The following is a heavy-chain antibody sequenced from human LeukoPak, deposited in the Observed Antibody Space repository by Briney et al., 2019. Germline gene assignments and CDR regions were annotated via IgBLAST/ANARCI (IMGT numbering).Heavy chain of an antibody. CDR3: TRRSVAGTFEY. CDR1: GYTFTSYG. J-gene: IGHJ4*02. CDR2: ISAYNGNT. Sequence: ASVKVSCKASGYTFTSYGISWVRQAPGQGLEWMGWISAYNGNTNYAQSLQGRVTMTRNTSTSTAYMDLSSLRSEDTAVYYCTRRSVAGTFEYWGQGTLVTVSS. V-gene: IGHV1-18*01. D-gene: IGHD6-19*01.